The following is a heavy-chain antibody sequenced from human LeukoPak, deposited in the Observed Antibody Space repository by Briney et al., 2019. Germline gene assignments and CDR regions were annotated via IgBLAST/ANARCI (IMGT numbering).Heavy chain of an antibody. CDR2: IYPGDSDT. V-gene: IGHV5-51*01. CDR1: GYSFSNYW. D-gene: IGHD6-19*01. Sequence: GESLKISCKGSGYSFSNYWIGWVRQMPGKGLEWMGIIYPGDSDTRYSPSFQGQVTISANKSISTAYLQWSSLKASDTAMYYCARHGSQWLENWFDPWGQGTLVTVSS. CDR3: ARHGSQWLENWFDP. J-gene: IGHJ5*02.